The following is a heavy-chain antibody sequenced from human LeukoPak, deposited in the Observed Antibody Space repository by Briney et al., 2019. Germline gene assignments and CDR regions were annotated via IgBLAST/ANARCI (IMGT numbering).Heavy chain of an antibody. Sequence: PSETLSLTCTVSGGSVSSGGYYWSWIRQPPGKGLEWIGYIYYSGSTNYNPSLKSRVTISVDTSKNQFSLKLSSVTAADTAVYYCARGLVTGYDFWSGYYRQLDYWGQGTLVTVSS. CDR1: GGSVSSGGYY. J-gene: IGHJ4*02. D-gene: IGHD3-3*01. CDR3: ARGLVTGYDFWSGYYRQLDY. V-gene: IGHV4-61*08. CDR2: IYYSGST.